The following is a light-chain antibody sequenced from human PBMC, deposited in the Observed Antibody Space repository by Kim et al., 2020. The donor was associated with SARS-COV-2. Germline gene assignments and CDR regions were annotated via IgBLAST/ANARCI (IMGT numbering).Light chain of an antibody. CDR3: QQSSSFPWT. CDR2: AAS. CDR1: QSISTY. Sequence: SASVGDRVTITCRASQSISTYLNWFQQKPGKAPRLLIYAASSLQSGVPSRVSGSGSGTDFTLTISSLQPEDFATYYCQQSSSFPWTFGQGTKVEI. V-gene: IGKV1-39*01. J-gene: IGKJ1*01.